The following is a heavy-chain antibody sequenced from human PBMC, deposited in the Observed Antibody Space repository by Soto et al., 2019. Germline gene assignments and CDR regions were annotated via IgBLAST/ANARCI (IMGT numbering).Heavy chain of an antibody. D-gene: IGHD6-19*01. CDR3: ARGGAVAAPRRGFDY. CDR1: GGSISSGGYS. CDR2: IYHSGST. V-gene: IGHV4-30-2*01. Sequence: PSETLSLTCAVSGGSISSGGYSWSWIRQPPGKGLEWIGYIYHSGSTYCNPSLKSRVTISVDRSKNQFSLKLSSVTAADTAVYYCARGGAVAAPRRGFDYWGQGTLVTVSS. J-gene: IGHJ4*02.